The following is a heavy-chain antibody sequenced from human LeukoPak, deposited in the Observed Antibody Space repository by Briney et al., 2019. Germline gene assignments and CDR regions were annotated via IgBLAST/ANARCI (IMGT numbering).Heavy chain of an antibody. Sequence: GGSLRLSCAASGFTFSSYGMHWVRQAPGKGLEWVAVISHDGGNSYYADSVKGRFTISRDNSKNTLYLQMNSLRAEDTAVYYCAKTHYYDSSGVPGDYWGQGTLVTVSS. V-gene: IGHV3-30*18. J-gene: IGHJ4*02. CDR1: GFTFSSYG. CDR3: AKTHYYDSSGVPGDY. CDR2: ISHDGGNS. D-gene: IGHD3-22*01.